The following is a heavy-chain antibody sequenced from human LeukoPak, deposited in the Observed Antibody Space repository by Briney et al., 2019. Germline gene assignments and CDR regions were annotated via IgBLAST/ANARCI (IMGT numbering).Heavy chain of an antibody. CDR2: IYYSGST. D-gene: IGHD3-16*02. CDR1: GGSISSGDYY. J-gene: IGHJ4*02. V-gene: IGHV4-30-4*01. Sequence: SQTLSLTCTVSGGSISSGDYYWSWIRQPPGKGLEGIGYIYYSGSTYYNPSLKSRVTISVDTSKNQFSLKLSSVTAADTAVYYCARVRFGNGGAYDYVWGSYRYTGIFDNWGQGTLVTVSS. CDR3: ARVRFGNGGAYDYVWGSYRYTGIFDN.